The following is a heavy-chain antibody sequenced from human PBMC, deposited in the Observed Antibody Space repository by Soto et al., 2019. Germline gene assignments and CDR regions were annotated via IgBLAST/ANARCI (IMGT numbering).Heavy chain of an antibody. CDR3: AKGNWDIVVVVAATTYFDY. CDR2: ISGSGGST. CDR1: GFTFSSYA. V-gene: IGHV3-23*01. Sequence: EVQLLESGGGLVQPGGSLRLSCAASGFTFSSYAMSWVRQAPGKGLEWVSAISGSGGSTYYADSVKGRFTISRDNSKNTLDLQMNSLRAEDTAVYYCAKGNWDIVVVVAATTYFDYWGQGTLVTVSS. J-gene: IGHJ4*02. D-gene: IGHD2-15*01.